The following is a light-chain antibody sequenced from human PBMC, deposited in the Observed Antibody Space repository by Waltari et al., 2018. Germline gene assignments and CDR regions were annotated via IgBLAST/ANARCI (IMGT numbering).Light chain of an antibody. J-gene: IGKJ5*01. V-gene: IGKV1-39*01. CDR2: FTS. Sequence: DIRMTQSPSSLSASVGDRVTITCRTGQIIDNFLNWYQRKPGKAPKLLIYFTSNLQSGVPSRFSGDGSGTTFTLTITSLQPEDFATYYCQQSYTVPTFGQGTRLEIK. CDR3: QQSYTVPT. CDR1: QIIDNF.